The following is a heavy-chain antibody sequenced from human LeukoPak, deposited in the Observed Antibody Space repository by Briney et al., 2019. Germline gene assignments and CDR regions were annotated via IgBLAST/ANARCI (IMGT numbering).Heavy chain of an antibody. CDR1: GHSTTRGYY. J-gene: IGHJ4*02. Sequence: SETLSLTCAISGHSTTRGYYWAWFRQFPGKGLEWIATFFQSHKSFYNASLESRVTMSLDTSKSQFSLNLTSVTAADTAVYSCARVLSFPYLLDSWGRGTQVTVSS. V-gene: IGHV4-38-2*01. D-gene: IGHD2/OR15-2a*01. CDR2: FFQSHKS. CDR3: ARVLSFPYLLDS.